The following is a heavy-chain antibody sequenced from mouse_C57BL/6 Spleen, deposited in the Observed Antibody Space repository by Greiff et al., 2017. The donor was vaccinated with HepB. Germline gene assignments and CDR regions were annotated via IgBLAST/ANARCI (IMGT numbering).Heavy chain of an antibody. J-gene: IGHJ2*01. Sequence: VQLQQPGAELVKPGASVKLSCKASGYTFTSYWMHWVKQRPGQGLEWIGMIHPNSGSTNYNEKFKSKATLTVDKSSSTAYMQLSSLTSEDSAVYYCAIPYYYGSSWYFDYWGQGTTLTVSS. CDR1: GYTFTSYW. D-gene: IGHD1-1*01. CDR3: AIPYYYGSSWYFDY. V-gene: IGHV1-64*01. CDR2: IHPNSGST.